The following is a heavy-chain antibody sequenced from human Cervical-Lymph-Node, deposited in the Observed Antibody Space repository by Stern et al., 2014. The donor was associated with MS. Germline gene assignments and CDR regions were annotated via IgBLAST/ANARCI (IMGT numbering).Heavy chain of an antibody. D-gene: IGHD4-23*01. CDR1: GFTFSSYS. J-gene: IGHJ4*02. V-gene: IGHV3-21*01. CDR2: IRSGGSYI. CDR3: ARGRGGNYRYYFDY. Sequence: EVQLVDTGGGLVKPGGSLRLYCAASGFTFSSYSMNWVRQAPGKGLESVGAIRSGGSYIYYADSLKGRFTISRDNAKNSLYLQMNSLRAEDTAVYYCARGRGGNYRYYFDYWGQGTLVTVSS.